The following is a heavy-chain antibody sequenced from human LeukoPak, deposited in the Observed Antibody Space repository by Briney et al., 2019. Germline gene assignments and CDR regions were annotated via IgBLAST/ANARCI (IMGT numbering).Heavy chain of an antibody. CDR3: ARAVTGTTIFLDY. Sequence: PGGSLRLSCAASGFIVSSNYMSWVRQAPGKGLEWVSIIYSGGTTYYADPVKGRFTISRDNSKNMLYLQMNSLRAEDTAVYYCARAVTGTTIFLDYWGQGTLVTVSS. CDR2: IYSGGTT. J-gene: IGHJ4*02. D-gene: IGHD1-7*01. V-gene: IGHV3-66*01. CDR1: GFIVSSNY.